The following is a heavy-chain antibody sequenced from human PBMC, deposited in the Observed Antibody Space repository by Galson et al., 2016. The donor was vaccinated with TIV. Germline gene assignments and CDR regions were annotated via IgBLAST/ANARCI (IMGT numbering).Heavy chain of an antibody. J-gene: IGHJ2*01. CDR2: IYYSGNTNY. D-gene: IGHD4-17*01. V-gene: IGHV4-59*08. Sequence: LSLTCTVSGGSIISYHWSWIRQPPGKGLEWIGYIYYSGNTNYNYNPSLESRVTMSVDTSKNQFSLKLNSVTAADTAVYYCARAPYGENWYFGLWGRGTLVTVSS. CDR1: GGSIISYH. CDR3: ARAPYGENWYFGL.